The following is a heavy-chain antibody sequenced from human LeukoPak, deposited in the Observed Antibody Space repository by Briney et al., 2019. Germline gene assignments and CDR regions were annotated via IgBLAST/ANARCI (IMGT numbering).Heavy chain of an antibody. D-gene: IGHD3-9*01. V-gene: IGHV3-23*01. CDR2: ISGSGGST. CDR3: AKDCSIRYFDWFRNYYYYYGMDV. Sequence: GGSLRLSCAASGFTFSSYAMSWVRQAPGKGLEWVSAISGSGGSTYYADSVKGRFTISRDNPKNTLYLQMNSLRAEDTAVYYCAKDCSIRYFDWFRNYYYYYGMDVWGQGTTVTVSS. J-gene: IGHJ6*02. CDR1: GFTFSSYA.